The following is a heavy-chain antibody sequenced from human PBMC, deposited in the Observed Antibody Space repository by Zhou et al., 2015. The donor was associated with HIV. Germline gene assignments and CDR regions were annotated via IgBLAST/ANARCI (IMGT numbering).Heavy chain of an antibody. J-gene: IGHJ6*02. CDR2: ISSSGSTI. D-gene: IGHD3-16*01. CDR3: AKDPTDRFGDYFGMDV. V-gene: IGHV3-11*01. CDR1: GFTFSDYY. Sequence: QVQLVESGGGLVKPGGSLRLSCAASGFTFSDYYMSWIRQAPGKGLEWVSYISSSGSTIYYADSVKGRFTISRDNSKNTVYLQMHSLRAEDTAVYYCAKDPTDRFGDYFGMDVWGQGTTVTVSS.